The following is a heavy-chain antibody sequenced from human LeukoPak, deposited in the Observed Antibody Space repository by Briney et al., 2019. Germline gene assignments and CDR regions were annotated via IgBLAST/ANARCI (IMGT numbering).Heavy chain of an antibody. V-gene: IGHV3-9*01. CDR3: TTRFTVVTPYLDY. CDR1: GFTFDDYA. Sequence: GGSLRLSCAASGFTFDDYAMHWVRQAPGKGLEWVSSINWNSGNIGYADSVKGRFTISRDNAKNSLHLQMNSLKTEDTAVYYCTTRFTVVTPYLDYWGQGTLVTVSS. J-gene: IGHJ4*02. CDR2: INWNSGNI. D-gene: IGHD4-23*01.